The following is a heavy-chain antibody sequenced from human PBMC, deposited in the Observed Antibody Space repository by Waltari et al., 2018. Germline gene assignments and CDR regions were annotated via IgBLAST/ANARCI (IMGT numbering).Heavy chain of an antibody. CDR1: GGSISNYY. Sequence: QEQLQESGPGLVKPSETLSLTCSVSGGSISNYYWSWIRQPAGKGIGWSGRICTSGRANYSPSLKSRVTMSVDTSKNQFSPKLNSVTAADTAVYYCAREVRRDGFNYLDYWGQGTLVTVSS. CDR2: ICTSGRA. D-gene: IGHD5-12*01. CDR3: AREVRRDGFNYLDY. V-gene: IGHV4-4*07. J-gene: IGHJ4*02.